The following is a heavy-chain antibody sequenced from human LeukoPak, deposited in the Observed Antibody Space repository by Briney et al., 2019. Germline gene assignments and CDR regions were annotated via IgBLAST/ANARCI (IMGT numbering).Heavy chain of an antibody. Sequence: GGSLRLSCAASGFTLSSYDTHWVRQTTGKPLEWVSGIGTAGDTYCSASVKGRFTLSRENARNSLYLQMNNLRAGDTAVYYCARVNPHLSAFDFWGQGTLVTVSS. J-gene: IGHJ4*02. D-gene: IGHD3-16*02. CDR3: ARVNPHLSAFDF. CDR2: IGTAGDT. CDR1: GFTLSSYD. V-gene: IGHV3-13*04.